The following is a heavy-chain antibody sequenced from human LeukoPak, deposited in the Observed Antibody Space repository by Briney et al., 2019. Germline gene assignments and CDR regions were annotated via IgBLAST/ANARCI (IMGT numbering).Heavy chain of an antibody. CDR1: GYTFTSYD. D-gene: IGHD4-11*01. J-gene: IGHJ6*03. Sequence: ASVKVSCKASGYTFTSYDINWVRQATGQGLEWMGWMNPNIGNTGYAQKFQGRVTMTRNTSITTAYMELSSLRSEDTAVYYCARDKTTVTTYYYYYMDVWGKGTTVTDSS. CDR2: MNPNIGNT. V-gene: IGHV1-8*01. CDR3: ARDKTTVTTYYYYYMDV.